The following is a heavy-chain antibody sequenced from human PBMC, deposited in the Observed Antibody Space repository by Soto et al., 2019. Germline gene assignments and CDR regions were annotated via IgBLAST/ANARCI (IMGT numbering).Heavy chain of an antibody. V-gene: IGHV1-69*13. CDR3: AKWHGGYCSGQILHFY. D-gene: IGHD2-15*01. J-gene: IGHJ4*02. CDR1: GGTFSSYA. CDR2: IIPIFGTA. Sequence: SVKVSCKASGGTFSSYAISWVRQAPGQGLEWMGGIIPIFGTANYAQKFQGRVTITADESTSTAYMGLSSLRSEDTAVYYCAKWHGGYCSGQILHFYWGQGTSDTVSA.